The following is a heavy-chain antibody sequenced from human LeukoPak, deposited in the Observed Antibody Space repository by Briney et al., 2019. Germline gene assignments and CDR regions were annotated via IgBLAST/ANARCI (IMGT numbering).Heavy chain of an antibody. CDR3: ARDREEYYGSGSTNWFDP. CDR2: IYYSGST. D-gene: IGHD3-10*01. V-gene: IGHV4-59*13. Sequence: SETLSLTCTVSGYSISTGYYWDWIRQPPGKGLEWIGYIYYSGSTNYNPSLKSRVTISVDTSKNQFSLKLSSVTAADTAVYYCARDREEYYGSGSTNWFDPWGQGTLVTVSS. J-gene: IGHJ5*02. CDR1: GYSISTGYY.